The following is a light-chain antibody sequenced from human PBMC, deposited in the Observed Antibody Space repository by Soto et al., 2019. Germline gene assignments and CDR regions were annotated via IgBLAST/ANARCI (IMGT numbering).Light chain of an antibody. J-gene: IGLJ1*01. Sequence: QSALTQPRSVSGSPGQSVTISCTGTSSDVGGYNYVSWYQQHPGKAPQLMIFQVSNRASGVSNRFSGSKSGDTASLTISGLQAEDEADYYCSSYTTSSTLYVFGTGTKVTVL. CDR2: QVS. V-gene: IGLV2-14*01. CDR3: SSYTTSSTLYV. CDR1: SSDVGGYNY.